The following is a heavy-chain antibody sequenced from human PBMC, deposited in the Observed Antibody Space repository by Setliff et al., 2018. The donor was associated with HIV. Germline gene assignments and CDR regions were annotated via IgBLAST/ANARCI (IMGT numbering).Heavy chain of an antibody. V-gene: IGHV5-51*01. Sequence: GESLKISCQGSANSFATYWIGWVRQMPGKGLEWMGIIYPDASYTRYSPSFQGQVTISADKSINTAYLQWSSLKASDTAMFYCARTPEGAAVFDYWGQGTLVTVSS. CDR3: ARTPEGAAVFDY. CDR2: IYPDASYT. CDR1: ANSFATYW. J-gene: IGHJ4*02. D-gene: IGHD6-25*01.